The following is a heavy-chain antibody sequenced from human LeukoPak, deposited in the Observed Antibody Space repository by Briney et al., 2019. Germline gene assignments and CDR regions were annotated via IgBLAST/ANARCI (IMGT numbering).Heavy chain of an antibody. D-gene: IGHD5-24*01. Sequence: GESLKTSCKGSGYSFTSYWIGWVRQMPGKGLEWMGIIYPGDSDTRYSPSFQGQVTISADKSISTAYLRWSSLKASDTAMYYCARRGGDGYRDYYGMDVWGQGTTVTVSS. CDR2: IYPGDSDT. J-gene: IGHJ6*02. V-gene: IGHV5-51*01. CDR1: GYSFTSYW. CDR3: ARRGGDGYRDYYGMDV.